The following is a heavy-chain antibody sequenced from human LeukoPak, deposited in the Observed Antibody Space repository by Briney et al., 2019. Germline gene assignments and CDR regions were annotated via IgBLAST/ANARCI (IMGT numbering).Heavy chain of an antibody. CDR1: GFTFSSYS. Sequence: GGSLRLSCAASGFTFSSYSMNWVRQAPGKGLEWVSSISSSSSYIYYADSVKGRFTISRDNAKNSLYLQMNSLRAEDTAVYYCARDFDILTGPMGYFDYWGQGTLVTVSS. CDR2: ISSSSSYI. J-gene: IGHJ4*02. D-gene: IGHD3-9*01. CDR3: ARDFDILTGPMGYFDY. V-gene: IGHV3-21*01.